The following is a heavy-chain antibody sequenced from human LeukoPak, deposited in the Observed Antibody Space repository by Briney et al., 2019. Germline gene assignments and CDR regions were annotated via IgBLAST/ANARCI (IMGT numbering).Heavy chain of an antibody. J-gene: IGHJ4*02. CDR1: GFTVSSNY. V-gene: IGHV3-53*01. Sequence: GGSLRLSCAASGFTVSSNYMSWVRQAPGKGLEWVSVIYSGGSTYYADSVKGRFTISRDNSKNTLYLQMNSLRAEDTAVYYCAKAGSGGVVVPAAISFDYWGQGTLVTVSS. D-gene: IGHD2-2*01. CDR3: AKAGSGGVVVPAAISFDY. CDR2: IYSGGST.